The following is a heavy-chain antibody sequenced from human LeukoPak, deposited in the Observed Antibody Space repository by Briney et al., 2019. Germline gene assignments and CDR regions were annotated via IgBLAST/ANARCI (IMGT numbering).Heavy chain of an antibody. CDR1: GGSFSGYY. CDR3: ARDYPDSSGYYYFDY. Sequence: PSETLSLTCAVYGGSFSGYYWSWIRQPPGKGLEWIGEINHSGSTNYNPSLKSRVTISVDTSKNQFSLKLSSVTAADTAVYYCARDYPDSSGYYYFDYWGQGTLVTVSS. D-gene: IGHD3-22*01. CDR2: INHSGST. V-gene: IGHV4-34*01. J-gene: IGHJ4*02.